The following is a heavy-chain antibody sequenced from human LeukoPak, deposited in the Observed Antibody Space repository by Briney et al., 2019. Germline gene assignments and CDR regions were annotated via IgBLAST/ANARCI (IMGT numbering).Heavy chain of an antibody. CDR1: GGSISSYY. J-gene: IGHJ5*02. Sequence: SETLSLTCTVSGGSISSYYWSWLRQPPGKGLEWIGYIYYSGSTNYNPSLKSRVTISVDTSKNQFSLKLSSVTAADTAVYYCARANYYDSSGYYYWLDHWGQGTLVTVSS. V-gene: IGHV4-59*01. CDR2: IYYSGST. D-gene: IGHD3-22*01. CDR3: ARANYYDSSGYYYWLDH.